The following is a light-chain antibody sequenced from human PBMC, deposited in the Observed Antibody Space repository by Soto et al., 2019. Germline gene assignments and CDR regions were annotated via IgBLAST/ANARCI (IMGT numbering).Light chain of an antibody. CDR3: SSYAGSNSVV. CDR2: EVT. J-gene: IGLJ1*01. Sequence: QSALTQPPSASGSPGQSVTISCTGTGSDVGAYYYVSWYQQSPGKVPHLIIYEVTRRPPGVPDRFSGSKSGNTASLTVSGLQAEDEADYYGSSYAGSNSVVFGTGTKLTVL. CDR1: GSDVGAYYY. V-gene: IGLV2-8*01.